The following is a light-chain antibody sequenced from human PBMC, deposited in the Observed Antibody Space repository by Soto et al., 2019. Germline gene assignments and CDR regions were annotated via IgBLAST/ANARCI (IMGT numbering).Light chain of an antibody. Sequence: EIVLTQSPATLSLSPGESATLSCRARRSVSNYLAWYQQKPGQAPRLLIYDASSRPTYIPARFSGSRSGTDFTLTISTLEHEDFGLDSCKQRSNWPITFGQETRLEIK. V-gene: IGKV3-11*01. CDR2: DAS. J-gene: IGKJ5*01. CDR3: KQRSNWPIT. CDR1: RSVSNY.